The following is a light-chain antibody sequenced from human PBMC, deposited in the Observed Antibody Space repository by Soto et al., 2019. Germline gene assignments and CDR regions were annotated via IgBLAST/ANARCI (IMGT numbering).Light chain of an antibody. CDR3: QQSFSTPQT. CDR1: QSINIY. V-gene: IGKV1-39*01. J-gene: IGKJ4*01. CDR2: VAS. Sequence: DIQMTQSPSSLSASVVYIFTITLRSIQSINIYLSWYQQNPGKAPKLVINVASTLQGGVPSRVSGSGSGTDVTLAISSLQPEDSATYYCQQSFSTPQTCGGGTPVDI.